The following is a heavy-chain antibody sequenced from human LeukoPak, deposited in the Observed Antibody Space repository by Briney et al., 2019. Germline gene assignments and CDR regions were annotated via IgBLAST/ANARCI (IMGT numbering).Heavy chain of an antibody. V-gene: IGHV3-74*01. Sequence: GGSLRLSCAASGFTFSSYWMHWVRQAPGKGLVWVSHINSDGSSTSYADSVKGRFTISRDISKNTLYLQMNSLRVEDTAVYYCAKSKEDCCGSFDPWGQGTLVTVSS. CDR3: AKSKEDCCGSFDP. CDR1: GFTFSSYW. J-gene: IGHJ5*02. CDR2: INSDGSST. D-gene: IGHD2-15*01.